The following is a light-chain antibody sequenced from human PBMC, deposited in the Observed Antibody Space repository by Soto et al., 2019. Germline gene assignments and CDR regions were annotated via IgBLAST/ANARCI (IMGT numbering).Light chain of an antibody. CDR1: QSISSW. V-gene: IGKV1-5*03. Sequence: TQSPTTLSASVGDRVTITCRASQSISSWLAWYQQKPGKAPKLLIYKASSLESGVPSRFSGSGSGTEFTLTISSLQPDDFATYYCQQYNSYSWPFGQVSKVAIK. J-gene: IGKJ1*01. CDR2: KAS. CDR3: QQYNSYSWP.